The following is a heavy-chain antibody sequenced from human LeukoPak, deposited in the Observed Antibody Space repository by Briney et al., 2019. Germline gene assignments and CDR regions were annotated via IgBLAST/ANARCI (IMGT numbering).Heavy chain of an antibody. Sequence: SETLSLTCTVSGGSISSSSYYWGWIRQPPGKGLEWIGSIYYSGSTYYNPSLKSRVTISVDTSKNQFSLKLSSVTAADTAVYYCARVSGSYLPLFGYWGQGTLVTVSS. CDR3: ARVSGSYLPLFGY. V-gene: IGHV4-39*07. J-gene: IGHJ4*02. D-gene: IGHD1-26*01. CDR1: GGSISSSSYY. CDR2: IYYSGST.